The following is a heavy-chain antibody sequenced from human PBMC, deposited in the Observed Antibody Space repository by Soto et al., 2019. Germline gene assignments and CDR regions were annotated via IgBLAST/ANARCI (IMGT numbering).Heavy chain of an antibody. CDR3: ARGGKRITMVRGVKSVSYYYGMDV. CDR2: INHSGST. J-gene: IGHJ6*02. V-gene: IGHV4-34*01. D-gene: IGHD3-10*01. Sequence: SETLSLTCAVYGGSFSGYYWSWIRQPPGKGLEWIGEINHSGSTNYNPSLKSRVTISVDTSKKQFSLKLSSVTAADTAVYYCARGGKRITMVRGVKSVSYYYGMDVWGQGTTVTVSS. CDR1: GGSFSGYY.